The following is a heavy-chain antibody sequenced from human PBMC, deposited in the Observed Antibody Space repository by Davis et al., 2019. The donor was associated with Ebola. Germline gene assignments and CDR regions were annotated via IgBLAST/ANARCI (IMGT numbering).Heavy chain of an antibody. Sequence: GSLRLSCTVSGGSISSYYWNWIRQPPGKGLEWIGYIYYSGSTNYNPSLKSRVTVSVDTSKNQFSLKLSSVTAADTAVYYCARGGSSSWYPFNWFDPWGQGTLVTVSS. CDR3: ARGGSSSWYPFNWFDP. CDR1: GGSISSYY. CDR2: IYYSGST. V-gene: IGHV4-59*08. J-gene: IGHJ5*02. D-gene: IGHD6-13*01.